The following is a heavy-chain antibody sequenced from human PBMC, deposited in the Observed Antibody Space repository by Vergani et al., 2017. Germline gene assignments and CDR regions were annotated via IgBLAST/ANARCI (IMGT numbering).Heavy chain of an antibody. Sequence: QLQLQESGSGLVKPSQTLSLNCAASGGSISSGPFSWGWIRQPPGRGLQWIGHIFQSGSPDYNASLKSRVNISLDKSKNHFSLSLSSVTAADTAVYYCVRRNNVGRETDYFDYWGQGILVTVSS. D-gene: IGHD2-21*01. J-gene: IGHJ4*02. CDR3: VRRNNVGRETDYFDY. V-gene: IGHV4-30-2*01. CDR2: IFQSGSP. CDR1: GGSISSGPFS.